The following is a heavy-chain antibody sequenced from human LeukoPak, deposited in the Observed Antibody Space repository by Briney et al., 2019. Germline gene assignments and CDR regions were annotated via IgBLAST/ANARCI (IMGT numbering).Heavy chain of an antibody. CDR3: AREGGYSGYDHLFDP. J-gene: IGHJ5*02. D-gene: IGHD5-12*01. V-gene: IGHV4-61*02. CDR2: IYTSGST. CDR1: GGSISSGSYY. Sequence: SQTLSLTCTVSGGSISSGSYYWSWIRQPAGKGLEWIGRIYTSGSTNYNPSFKSRVTISVDTSKNQFSLKLSSVTAADTAVYYCAREGGYSGYDHLFDPWGQGTLVTVSS.